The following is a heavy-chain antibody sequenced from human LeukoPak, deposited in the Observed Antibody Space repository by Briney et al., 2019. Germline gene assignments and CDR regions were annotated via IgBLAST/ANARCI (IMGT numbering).Heavy chain of an antibody. D-gene: IGHD3-10*01. J-gene: IGHJ4*02. CDR3: ATDVTGSGTHDY. V-gene: IGHV1-24*01. Sequence: HEASVKVSCKVSGYTLTELSMHWVRQAPGKGLEWMGGFDTEDGETIYAQKFQGRVTMTEDTSTDTAYMELSSLRSEDTAVYYCATDVTGSGTHDYWGQGTLVTVSS. CDR2: FDTEDGET. CDR1: GYTLTELS.